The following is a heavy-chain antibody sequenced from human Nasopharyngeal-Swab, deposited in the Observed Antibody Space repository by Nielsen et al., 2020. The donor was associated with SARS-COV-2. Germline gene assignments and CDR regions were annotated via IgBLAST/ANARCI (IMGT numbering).Heavy chain of an antibody. D-gene: IGHD2-15*01. CDR3: ATTGMVVAATWYFDY. CDR1: GFTFSSYA. CDR2: ISGSGGST. V-gene: IGHV3-23*01. J-gene: IGHJ4*02. Sequence: GGSLRLSCAASGFTFSSYAMSCVRQAPGKGLEWVSAISGSGGSTYYADSVKGRFTISRDNSKNTLYLQMNSLRAEDTAVYYCATTGMVVAATWYFDYWGQGTLVTVSS.